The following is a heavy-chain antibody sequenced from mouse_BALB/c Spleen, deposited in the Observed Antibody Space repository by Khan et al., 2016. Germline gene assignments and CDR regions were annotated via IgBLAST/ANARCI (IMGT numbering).Heavy chain of an antibody. V-gene: IGHV4-1*02. CDR1: GFDFSRYW. J-gene: IGHJ2*01. D-gene: IGHD1-1*01. CDR3: GKRYYYGFVDY. Sequence: EVELVESGGGLVQPGGSLKLSCAASGFDFSRYWMTWVRQAPGKGLEWIGEINPDSSTINYTPSLKDKFIISRDNAKNTLYLQMSKVRSEDTALYYCGKRYYYGFVDYWGQGTTLTVSS. CDR2: INPDSSTI.